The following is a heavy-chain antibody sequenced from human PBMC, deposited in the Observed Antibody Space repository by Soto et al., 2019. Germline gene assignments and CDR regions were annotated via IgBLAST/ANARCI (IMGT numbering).Heavy chain of an antibody. CDR2: IYYSGST. CDR3: ARAGTMVRGVIML. CDR1: GGSISSGGYY. Sequence: PSETVSLTXTVSGGSISSGGYYWSWIRQHPGKGLEWIGYIYYSGSTYYNPSLKSRVTISVDTSKNQFSLKLSSVTAADTAVYYCARAGTMVRGVIMLWGQGTLVTVSS. V-gene: IGHV4-31*02. D-gene: IGHD3-10*01. J-gene: IGHJ4*02.